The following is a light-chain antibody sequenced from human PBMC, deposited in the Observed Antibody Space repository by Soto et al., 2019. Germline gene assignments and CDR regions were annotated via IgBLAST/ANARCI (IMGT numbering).Light chain of an antibody. CDR1: ESVSSN. CDR2: SAS. V-gene: IGKV3-15*01. J-gene: IGKJ4*01. CDR3: QQYNKWPLT. Sequence: EIVMTQSPATLSVSQGERATLSCRASESVSSNLAWYQQKPGQAPRLLIYSASARATGIPARFSGSGSGTEFTLTISSLQSEDFAVYSCQQYNKWPLTFGGGTKVEIK.